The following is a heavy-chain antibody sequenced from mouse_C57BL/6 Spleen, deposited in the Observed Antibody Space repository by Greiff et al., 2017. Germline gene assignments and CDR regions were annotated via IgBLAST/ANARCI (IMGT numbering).Heavy chain of an antibody. Sequence: VQLQQPGAELVRPGSSVKLSCKASGYTFTSYWMDWVKQRPGQGLEWIGNIYPSDSETHYNQKFKDKATLTIDKSSSTAYMQLSSLTSEDSAVYYCARESLGPFAYWGQGTLVTVSA. J-gene: IGHJ3*01. CDR1: GYTFTSYW. V-gene: IGHV1-61*01. CDR2: IYPSDSET. CDR3: ARESLGPFAY. D-gene: IGHD4-1*01.